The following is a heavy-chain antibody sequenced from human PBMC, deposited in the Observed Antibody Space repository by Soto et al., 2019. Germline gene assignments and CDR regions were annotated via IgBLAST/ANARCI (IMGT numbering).Heavy chain of an antibody. CDR2: IYYSGST. J-gene: IGHJ5*02. Sequence: SETLSLTCTVSGGSISSYYWSWIRQPPGKGLEWIGYIYYSGSTNYNPSLKSRVTISVDTSKNQFSLKLSSMTAADTAVYYCARSVDPWGQGTLVTVSS. CDR3: ARSVDP. V-gene: IGHV4-59*12. CDR1: GGSISSYY.